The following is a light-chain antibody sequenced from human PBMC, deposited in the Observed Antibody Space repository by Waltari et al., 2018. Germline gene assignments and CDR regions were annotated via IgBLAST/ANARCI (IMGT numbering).Light chain of an antibody. V-gene: IGLV2-14*03. J-gene: IGLJ1*01. CDR3: SSYSATATLCV. Sequence: QSALAQPASVSGSPGQSITISCTGSSSDVGVFAFVSWYQQFPGKAPKLLIYDVTKRPSGVSSRFSGSKSGNTASLTISGLQADDEADYYCSSYSATATLCVFGTGTKVTVL. CDR2: DVT. CDR1: SSDVGVFAF.